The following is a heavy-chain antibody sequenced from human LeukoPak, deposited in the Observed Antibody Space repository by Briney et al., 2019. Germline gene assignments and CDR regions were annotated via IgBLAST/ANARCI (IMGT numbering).Heavy chain of an antibody. Sequence: PGGSLRLSCAGSGFTFSRYGMAWVRQAPGKGLEWVSAIIGSGRGTEYAEFAKGRFTISRDNSRNTLFLDMTNVRAEDTAVYYCAKHDPRRVVITNWFDPWGQGTLVTVSS. CDR1: GFTFSRYG. CDR2: IIGSGRGT. D-gene: IGHD3-22*01. CDR3: AKHDPRRVVITNWFDP. J-gene: IGHJ5*02. V-gene: IGHV3-23*01.